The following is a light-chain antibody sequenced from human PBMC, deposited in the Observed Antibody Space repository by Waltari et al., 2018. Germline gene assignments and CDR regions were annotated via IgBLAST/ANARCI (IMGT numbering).Light chain of an antibody. V-gene: IGLV2-11*01. Sequence: QSALTQPRSVSGSPGQSVTISCTGTSSDVGGYNYVSWYQQHPGKAPKVLIYDVNQQRSGGADSFSGSTSCNTASLIISGLQADEEADYYCCSYAGTYTFVIFGGGTKLTVL. CDR2: DVN. CDR1: SSDVGGYNY. CDR3: CSYAGTYTFVI. J-gene: IGLJ2*01.